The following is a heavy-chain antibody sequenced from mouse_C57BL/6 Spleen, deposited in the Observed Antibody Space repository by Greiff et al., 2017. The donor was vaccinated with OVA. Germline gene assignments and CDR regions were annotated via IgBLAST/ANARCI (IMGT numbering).Heavy chain of an antibody. CDR3: ARVLGRDYYAMDY. V-gene: IGHV1-55*01. J-gene: IGHJ4*01. CDR2: IYPGSGST. Sequence: QVQFQQPGAELVKPGASVKMSCKASGYTFTSYWITWVKQRPGQGLEWIGDIYPGSGSTNYNEKFKSKATLTVDTSSSTAYMQLSSLTSEDSAVYYCARVLGRDYYAMDYWGQGTSVTVSS. CDR1: GYTFTSYW. D-gene: IGHD4-1*01.